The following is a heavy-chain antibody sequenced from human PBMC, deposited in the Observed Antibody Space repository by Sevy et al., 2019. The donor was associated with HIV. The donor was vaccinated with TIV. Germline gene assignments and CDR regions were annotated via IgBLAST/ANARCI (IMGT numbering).Heavy chain of an antibody. V-gene: IGHV4-59*01. D-gene: IGHD3-3*01. CDR1: GGSISSYH. CDR2: IYYSGST. CDR3: ARSSLTIFGVVPHFDY. J-gene: IGHJ4*02. Sequence: SETLSLTCTVSGGSISSYHWSWIRQPPGKGLEWIGYIYYSGSTNYNPSLKSRVTISVDTSKNQFSLKLSSVTAADTAVYYCARSSLTIFGVVPHFDYWGQGTLVTVSS.